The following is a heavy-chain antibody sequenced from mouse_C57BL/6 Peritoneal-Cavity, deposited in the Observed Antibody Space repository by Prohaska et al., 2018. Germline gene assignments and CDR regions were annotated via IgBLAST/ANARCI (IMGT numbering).Heavy chain of an antibody. V-gene: IGHV1-19*01. CDR2: INPYNGGT. J-gene: IGHJ2*01. D-gene: IGHD1-1*01. Sequence: EVQLQQSGPVLVKSGASVKMSCTASVYTFIDYYMNWVKHSHVKCLEWIGVINPYNGGTSYNQKFDGKATLTVDKSYRIGYKERNSLTTENSAVNHCVIYDGSIYVDYWGQGTTLTVSS. CDR3: VIYDGSIYVDY. CDR1: VYTFIDYY.